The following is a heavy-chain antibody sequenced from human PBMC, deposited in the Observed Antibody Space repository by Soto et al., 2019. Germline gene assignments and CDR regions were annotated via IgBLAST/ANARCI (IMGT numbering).Heavy chain of an antibody. CDR3: ARGQRFSDWFDP. Sequence: SETLALTCTVPGGTLSGYYWTWIRQSAGGGLEWIGRIYSSGSTNYNPSLKSRVTISLDTSMSHFSLRLRSVSAADTAVYYCARGQRFSDWFDPWGQGTLVTVSS. CDR2: IYSSGST. J-gene: IGHJ5*02. D-gene: IGHD3-3*01. CDR1: GGTLSGYY. V-gene: IGHV4-4*07.